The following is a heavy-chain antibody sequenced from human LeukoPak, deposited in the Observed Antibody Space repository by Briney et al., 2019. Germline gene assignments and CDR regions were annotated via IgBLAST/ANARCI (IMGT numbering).Heavy chain of an antibody. CDR1: GGSISSYY. CDR2: IYYSGST. Sequence: PSETLSLTCTVSGGSISSYYWSWIRQPPGKGLEWIGYIYYSGSTNYNPSLKSRVTISVDTSKNQFSLKLSSVTAADTAVYYCARVTLVPSMDVWGQGTTVTVSS. V-gene: IGHV4-59*01. D-gene: IGHD6-13*01. CDR3: ARVTLVPSMDV. J-gene: IGHJ6*02.